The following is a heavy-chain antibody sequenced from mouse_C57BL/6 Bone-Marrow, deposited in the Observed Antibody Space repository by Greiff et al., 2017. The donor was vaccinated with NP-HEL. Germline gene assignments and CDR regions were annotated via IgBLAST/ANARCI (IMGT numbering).Heavy chain of an antibody. CDR2: LYPSSGNT. Sequence: QVQLQQSGAELARPGASVKLSCKASGYTFTSYGISWVKQITGQGLEWIGSLYPSSGNTYYNEKFKGKATLTADKSSSTAYMELRSLTSEDSAVYFCARSLFYAMDYWGQGTSVTVSS. CDR1: GYTFTSYG. V-gene: IGHV1-81*01. D-gene: IGHD6-1*01. J-gene: IGHJ4*01. CDR3: ARSLFYAMDY.